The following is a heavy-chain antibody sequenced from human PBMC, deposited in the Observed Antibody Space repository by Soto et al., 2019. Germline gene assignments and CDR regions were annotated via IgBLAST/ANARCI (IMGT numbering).Heavy chain of an antibody. CDR3: ARRGAGLRYFDLPFHYYYYGMDV. CDR1: GYSFTSYW. Sequence: GESLKISCKGSGYSFTSYWISWVRQMPGKGLEWMGRIDPSDSYTNYSPSFQGHVTISADKSISTAYLQWSSLKASDTAMYYCARRGAGLRYFDLPFHYYYYGMDVWGQGTTVTVSS. D-gene: IGHD3-9*01. J-gene: IGHJ6*02. V-gene: IGHV5-10-1*01. CDR2: IDPSDSYT.